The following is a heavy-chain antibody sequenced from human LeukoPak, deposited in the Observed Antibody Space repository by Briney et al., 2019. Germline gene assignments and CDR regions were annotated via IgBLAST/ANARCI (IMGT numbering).Heavy chain of an antibody. V-gene: IGHV3-21*01. D-gene: IGHD1-26*01. CDR3: ARPDLPELHDAFDI. CDR2: ISSSSSYI. Sequence: PGGSLRLSCAASGFTFSSYSMNWVRQAPGKGLEWVSSISSSSSYIYYADSVKGRLTISRDNAKNSLYLQMNSLRAEDTAVYYCARPDLPELHDAFDIWGQGTMVTVSS. J-gene: IGHJ3*02. CDR1: GFTFSSYS.